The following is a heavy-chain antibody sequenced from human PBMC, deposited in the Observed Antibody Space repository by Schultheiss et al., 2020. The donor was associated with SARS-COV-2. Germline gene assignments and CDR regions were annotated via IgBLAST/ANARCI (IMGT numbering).Heavy chain of an antibody. CDR1: GGTFSTYP. Sequence: ASVKVSCKTSGGTFSTYPISWVRQAPGQGLEWMGRINPNSGGTNYAQKFQGRVTMTRDTSISTAYMELSRLRSDDTAVYYCASEWVVVAANWWFDPWGQGTLVTVSS. CDR3: ASEWVVVAANWWFDP. V-gene: IGHV1-2*06. D-gene: IGHD2-15*01. CDR2: INPNSGGT. J-gene: IGHJ5*02.